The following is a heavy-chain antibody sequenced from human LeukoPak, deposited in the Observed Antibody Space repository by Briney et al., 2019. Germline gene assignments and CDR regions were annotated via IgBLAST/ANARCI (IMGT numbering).Heavy chain of an antibody. D-gene: IGHD6-13*01. CDR2: IYYSGST. CDR1: GGSINSSSYY. Sequence: PSETLSLTCAVSGGSINSSSYYWGWIRQPPGKGPEWIGTIYYSGSTYHNPSLKSRVTISVDTSKNQFSLKLSSVTAADTAVYYCARERGYSRSQYFQHWGQGTLVTVSS. CDR3: ARERGYSRSQYFQH. J-gene: IGHJ1*01. V-gene: IGHV4-39*02.